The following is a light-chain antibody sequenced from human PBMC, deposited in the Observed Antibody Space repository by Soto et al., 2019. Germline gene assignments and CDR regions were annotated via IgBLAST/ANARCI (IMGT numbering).Light chain of an antibody. V-gene: IGLV3-21*02. CDR1: NIGSKS. CDR3: QVWDSSSDPWV. CDR2: VDS. Sequence: SYELTQPPSVSVAPGQAARITCGGNNIGSKSVHWYQQKPGQAPVLVVYVDSDRPSGIPERFSGSNSGNTATLTISRVEAGDEADYYCQVWDSSSDPWVFGGGTKLTVL. J-gene: IGLJ3*02.